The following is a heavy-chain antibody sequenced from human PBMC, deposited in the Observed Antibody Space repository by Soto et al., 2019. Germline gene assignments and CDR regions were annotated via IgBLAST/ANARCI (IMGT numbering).Heavy chain of an antibody. D-gene: IGHD1-26*01. CDR3: ARSDIVGATGGYFDY. V-gene: IGHV4-59*01. CDR1: GGSISSYY. Sequence: SETLSLTCTVSGGSISSYYWSWIRQPPGKGLEWIGYIYYSGSTNYNPSLKSRVTISVDTSKNQFSLKLSSVTAADTAVYYCARSDIVGATGGYFDYWGQGTLVTVSS. J-gene: IGHJ4*02. CDR2: IYYSGST.